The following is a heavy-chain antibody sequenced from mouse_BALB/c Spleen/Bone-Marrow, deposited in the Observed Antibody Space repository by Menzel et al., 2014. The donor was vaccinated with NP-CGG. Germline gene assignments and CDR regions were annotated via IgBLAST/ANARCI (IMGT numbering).Heavy chain of an antibody. CDR3: NAEHGNYHYFDY. CDR2: IDPGNGDT. J-gene: IGHJ2*01. Sequence: EVKLVESGAELVRSGASVKLSCTASGLNIKDYYMHWVKQRPEQGLEWIGWIDPGNGDTEYAPKFQGKATMTADTSSNTAYLQLSSLTSEDTAVYYCNAEHGNYHYFDYWGQGTTLTVSS. V-gene: IGHV14-4*02. D-gene: IGHD6-1*01. CDR1: GLNIKDYY.